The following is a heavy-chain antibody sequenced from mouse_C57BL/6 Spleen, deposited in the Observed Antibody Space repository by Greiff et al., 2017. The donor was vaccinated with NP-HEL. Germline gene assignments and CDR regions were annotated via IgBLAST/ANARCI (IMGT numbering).Heavy chain of an antibody. CDR3: AREGPYYGSSSYFDY. V-gene: IGHV5-16*01. Sequence: EVNVVESEGGLVQPGSSMKLSCTASGFTFSDYYMAWVRQVPEKGLEWVANINYDGSSTYYLDSLKSRFIISRDNAKNILYLQMSSLKSEDTATYYCAREGPYYGSSSYFDYWGQGTTLTVSS. D-gene: IGHD1-1*01. J-gene: IGHJ2*01. CDR2: INYDGSST. CDR1: GFTFSDYY.